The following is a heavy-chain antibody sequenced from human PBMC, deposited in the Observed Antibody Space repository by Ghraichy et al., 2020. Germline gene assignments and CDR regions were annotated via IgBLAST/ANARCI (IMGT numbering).Heavy chain of an antibody. J-gene: IGHJ5*02. V-gene: IGHV3-23*01. CDR2: ISAGGTTT. Sequence: GGSLRLSCAASGFSFSNYVLTWVRQAPGKGLEWVSTISAGGTTTYYADSVKGRFTISRDNSQNTLYLQMNSLRVEDTAVYYCAKAWGNCSGGTCPSYNWFDPWGQVTLVTVSS. CDR3: AKAWGNCSGGTCPSYNWFDP. CDR1: GFSFSNYV. D-gene: IGHD2-15*01.